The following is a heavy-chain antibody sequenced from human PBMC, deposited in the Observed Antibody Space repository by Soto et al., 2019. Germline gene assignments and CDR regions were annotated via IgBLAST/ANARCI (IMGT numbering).Heavy chain of an antibody. Sequence: GGSLRLSCAASGFTFSYAWMSWVRQAPGKGLDWVGRIKSKSDGGTTEYAAPVRGRFTISRDDSKNTLYLQMNSLKTEDTAVYYCTTDLWRIAAVVGSTGYFNPWGQGTPVTVSS. V-gene: IGHV3-15*01. D-gene: IGHD2-15*01. CDR1: GFTFSYAW. CDR2: IKSKSDGGTT. J-gene: IGHJ5*02. CDR3: TTDLWRIAAVVGSTGYFNP.